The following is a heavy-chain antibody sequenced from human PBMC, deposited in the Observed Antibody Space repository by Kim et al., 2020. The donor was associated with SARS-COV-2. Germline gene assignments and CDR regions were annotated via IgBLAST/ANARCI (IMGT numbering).Heavy chain of an antibody. J-gene: IGHJ6*02. Sequence: GGSLRLSCAASGFTFSSYSMNWVRQAPGKGLEWVSSISSRSIYIYYADSVKGRFTISRDNAKNTLYLQMNSLRAEDTAVYYCASDMGACLSYYYGMDVWGQGTTVTVSS. CDR1: GFTFSSYS. V-gene: IGHV3-21*01. CDR2: ISSRSIYI. D-gene: IGHD3-16*01. CDR3: ASDMGACLSYYYGMDV.